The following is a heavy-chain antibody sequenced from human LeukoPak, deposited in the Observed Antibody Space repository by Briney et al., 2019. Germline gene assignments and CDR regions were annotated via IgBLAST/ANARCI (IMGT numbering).Heavy chain of an antibody. D-gene: IGHD6-13*01. V-gene: IGHV4-38-2*02. CDR3: ARHTSNPIAADHFDY. Sequence: PSETLSLTCSVSGYSISTGYFWGWLRQPPGKGLEWIATMYHSGTTNYNPSLKSRVTISVDTSKNQFSLKLSSVTAADTAVYYCARHTSNPIAADHFDYWGQGTLVTVSS. CDR1: GYSISTGYF. CDR2: MYHSGTT. J-gene: IGHJ4*02.